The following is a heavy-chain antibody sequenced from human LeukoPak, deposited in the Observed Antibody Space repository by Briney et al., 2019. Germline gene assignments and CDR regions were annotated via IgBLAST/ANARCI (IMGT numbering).Heavy chain of an antibody. V-gene: IGHV1-69*13. CDR3: ARDLAMVRGARYRPYNWFDP. Sequence: ASVKVSCKASRGTFSSYALIWVRQAPGQGLEWMGGIIPTFGTAAYAQKFQGRVTISADESTSTAYMELSSLTSEDMAVYYCARDLAMVRGARYRPYNWFDPWGQGTLVTVSS. CDR2: IIPTFGTA. CDR1: RGTFSSYA. J-gene: IGHJ5*02. D-gene: IGHD3-10*01.